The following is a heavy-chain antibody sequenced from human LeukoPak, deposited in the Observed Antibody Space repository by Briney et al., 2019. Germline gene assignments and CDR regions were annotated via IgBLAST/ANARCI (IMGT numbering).Heavy chain of an antibody. V-gene: IGHV3-23*01. J-gene: IGHJ4*02. CDR2: ISGSGGST. CDR3: AKHPPYYDFWSGYYPSQDY. CDR1: GFTFSSYS. D-gene: IGHD3-3*01. Sequence: GGSLRLSCAASGFTFSSYSMNWVRQAPGKGLEWVSAISGSGGSTYYADSVKGRFTISRDNSKNTLYLQMNSLRAEDTAVYYCAKHPPYYDFWSGYYPSQDYWGQGTLVTVSS.